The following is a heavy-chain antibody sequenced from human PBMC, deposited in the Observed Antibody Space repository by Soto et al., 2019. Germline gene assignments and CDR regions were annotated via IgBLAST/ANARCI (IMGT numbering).Heavy chain of an antibody. CDR3: AKGTRGNSPELDF. V-gene: IGHV3-43*01. J-gene: IGHJ4*02. CDR2: ISWDGDSA. D-gene: IGHD1-1*01. Sequence: GGSLIRSCAASGFTFVYYTMHWVRQNPGKGLEWVSLISWDGDSAYYADSVRGRFTISRDNSKNSLFLQMNNVRAEDAALYFCAKGTRGNSPELDFWGQGTLVNVSS. CDR1: GFTFVYYT.